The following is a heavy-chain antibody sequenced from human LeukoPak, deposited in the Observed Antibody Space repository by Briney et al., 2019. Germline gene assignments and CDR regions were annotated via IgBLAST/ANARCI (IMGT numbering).Heavy chain of an antibody. CDR1: GGTFSSYA. J-gene: IGHJ6*03. CDR2: IIPIFGTA. V-gene: IGHV1-69*13. Sequence: ASVKVSCKASGGTFSSYAISWVRQAPGQGLEWMGGIIPIFGTANYAQKFQGRVTITADESTSTAYMELSSLRSEDTAVYYCGGSRFGELLPDYYYYYMDVWGKGTTVTISS. D-gene: IGHD3-10*01. CDR3: GGSRFGELLPDYYYYYMDV.